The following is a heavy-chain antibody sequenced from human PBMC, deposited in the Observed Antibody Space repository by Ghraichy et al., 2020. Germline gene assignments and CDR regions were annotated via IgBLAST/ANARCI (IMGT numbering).Heavy chain of an antibody. J-gene: IGHJ4*02. D-gene: IGHD3-10*01. V-gene: IGHV4-59*01. Sequence: SETLSLTCTVSGGSISSYYWSWIRQPPGKGLEWIGYIYYSGSTNYDPSLKSRVTISVDTSKSQFSLRLSSVTAADTAVYYCARGGGSGSFDYWGQGTPVIVSS. CDR2: IYYSGST. CDR1: GGSISSYY. CDR3: ARGGGSGSFDY.